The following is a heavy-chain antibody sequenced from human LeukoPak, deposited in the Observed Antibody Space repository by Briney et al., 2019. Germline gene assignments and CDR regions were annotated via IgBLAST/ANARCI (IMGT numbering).Heavy chain of an antibody. J-gene: IGHJ6*02. Sequence: GGSLRLSCAASGFTFDDYAMHWVRQAPGKGLEWVSLIRGVGGSTYYADSVKGRFTISRDNSKNSLYLQMNSLRTEDTALYYRAKEYYYDSSGYYGYYYYYAMDVWGQGTTVTVSS. D-gene: IGHD3-22*01. CDR2: IRGVGGST. V-gene: IGHV3-43*02. CDR1: GFTFDDYA. CDR3: AKEYYYDSSGYYGYYYYYAMDV.